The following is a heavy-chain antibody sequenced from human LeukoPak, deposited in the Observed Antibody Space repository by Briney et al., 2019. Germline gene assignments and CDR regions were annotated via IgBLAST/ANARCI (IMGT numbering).Heavy chain of an antibody. CDR2: ISAYNGNT. CDR3: TRGRADIAVGDT. J-gene: IGHJ5*02. V-gene: IGHV1-18*01. CDR1: GYTFTSYG. Sequence: ASVKVSCKASGYTFTSYGISWVRQAPGQGLEWMGWISAYNGNTNYAQKLQGRVTMTTDTSTTTASVILRDLKSDDTAIYFCTRGRADIAVGDTWGQGTLVTVSS. D-gene: IGHD2-15*01.